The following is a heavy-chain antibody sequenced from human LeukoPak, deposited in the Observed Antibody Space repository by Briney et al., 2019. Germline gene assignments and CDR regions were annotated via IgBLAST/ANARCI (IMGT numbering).Heavy chain of an antibody. CDR3: ARAGYSSGWYVNY. CDR1: GGSFSGYY. CDR2: INHSGST. Sequence: SETLSLTCAVYGGSFSGYYWSWIRQPPGKGLEWIGEINHSGSTNYNPSLKSLVTISVDTSKNQFSLKLSSVTAADTAVYYCARAGYSSGWYVNYWGQGTLVTVSS. D-gene: IGHD6-19*01. J-gene: IGHJ4*02. V-gene: IGHV4-34*01.